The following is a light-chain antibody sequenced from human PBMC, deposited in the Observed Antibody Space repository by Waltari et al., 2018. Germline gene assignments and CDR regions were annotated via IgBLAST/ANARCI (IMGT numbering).Light chain of an antibody. CDR3: QQRYSWPRT. V-gene: IGKV3-11*01. CDR1: QNINTD. J-gene: IGKJ1*01. CDR2: DAY. Sequence: EVLLTQSPATLSLSPGDSATLLYRASQNINTDLGWYQQKPGQAPRLLISDAYNRAAGTPVRFSGRGSGTDFTLTISSLEPEDFALYYCQQRYSWPRTFGQGTKVEIK.